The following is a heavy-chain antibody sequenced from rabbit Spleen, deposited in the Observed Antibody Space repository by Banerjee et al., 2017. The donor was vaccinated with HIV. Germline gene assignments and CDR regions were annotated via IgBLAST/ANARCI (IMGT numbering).Heavy chain of an antibody. J-gene: IGHJ3*01. Sequence: QEQLVESGGGLVQPEGSLTLTCKASGFSFSDRDVMCWVRQAPGKGLQWIACINASTGKPVYATWASGRFTISRTSSTTVTLRMTSLTAADRATYFCARDLPDIIGWNFGFWGPGTLVTVS. CDR3: ARDLPDIIGWNFGF. D-gene: IGHD1-1*01. CDR1: GFSFSDRDV. V-gene: IGHV1S45*01. CDR2: INASTGKP.